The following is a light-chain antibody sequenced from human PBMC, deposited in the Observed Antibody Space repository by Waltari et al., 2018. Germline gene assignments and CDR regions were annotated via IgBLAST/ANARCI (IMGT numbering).Light chain of an antibody. Sequence: CKASQSIRNFLNWYQQKPGKAPRALIYDVSKLETGVPARFSGSGSGTEFTLIINSLQPEDIGTYYCQQYDSLPSTFGGGTKVEIQ. CDR2: DVS. J-gene: IGKJ4*01. CDR1: QSIRNF. V-gene: IGKV1-33*01. CDR3: QQYDSLPST.